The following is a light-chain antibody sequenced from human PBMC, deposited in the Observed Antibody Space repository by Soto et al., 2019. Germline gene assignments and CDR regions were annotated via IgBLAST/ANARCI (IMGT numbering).Light chain of an antibody. CDR3: SSYTSSSTRV. CDR2: DVS. CDR1: SSDVGGYNY. V-gene: IGLV2-14*01. J-gene: IGLJ2*01. Sequence: QSVLTQPASVSGSPGQSITISCTGTSSDVGGYNYVSWYQQHPGKAPKLMIYDVSNRPSGVSIRFSGSKSGNTASLTISGLQAEDEADYYCSSYTSSSTRVFGGGTK.